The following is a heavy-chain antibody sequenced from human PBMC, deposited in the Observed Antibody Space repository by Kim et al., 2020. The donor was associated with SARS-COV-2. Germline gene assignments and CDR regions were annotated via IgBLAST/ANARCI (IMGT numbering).Heavy chain of an antibody. V-gene: IGHV1-69*02. J-gene: IGHJ4*02. Sequence: YAQKFQGRVTITADKSTSTAYMELSSLRSEDTAVYYCARLTTVVTSGFDYWGQGTLVTVSS. CDR3: ARLTTVVTSGFDY. D-gene: IGHD4-17*01.